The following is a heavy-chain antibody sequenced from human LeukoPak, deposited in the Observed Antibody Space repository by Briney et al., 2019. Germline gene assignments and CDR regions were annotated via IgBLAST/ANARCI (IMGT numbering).Heavy chain of an antibody. D-gene: IGHD1-26*01. CDR3: AKHETGGFFGFDY. CDR1: GFTFSNYW. V-gene: IGHV3-7*01. CDR2: IKQDGSEK. Sequence: PGGSLRLSCAASGFTFSNYWMSWLRQAPGKGLEWVANIKQDGSEKYYVDSVKGRFTISRDNAKNSLYLQMNSLRAEDTAVYYCAKHETGGFFGFDYWGQGTLVTVSS. J-gene: IGHJ4*02.